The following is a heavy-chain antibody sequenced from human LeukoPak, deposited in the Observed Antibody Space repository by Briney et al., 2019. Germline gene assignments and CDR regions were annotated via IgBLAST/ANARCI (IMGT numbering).Heavy chain of an antibody. CDR2: IYYSSST. D-gene: IGHD3-22*01. V-gene: IGHV4-39*01. CDR3: ARLQYDSSGYCFDY. CDR1: GASISSSSYD. J-gene: IGHJ4*02. Sequence: PSETLSLTCTVSGASISSSSYDWGWIRQPPGKGLEWIGSIYYSSSTYYNPSLKSRVTISVDTSKNQFSLKLSSVTAADTAVYYCARLQYDSSGYCFDYWGQGTLVTVSS.